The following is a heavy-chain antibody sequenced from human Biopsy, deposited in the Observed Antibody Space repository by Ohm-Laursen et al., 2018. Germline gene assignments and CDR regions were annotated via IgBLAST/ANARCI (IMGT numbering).Heavy chain of an antibody. CDR3: ARGEYSSSIFDH. J-gene: IGHJ4*02. V-gene: IGHV4-59*12. D-gene: IGHD6-6*01. CDR2: IYYSGST. CDR1: GVSISTYY. Sequence: GTLSLTCSVSGVSISTYYWSWIRQSPGRGLEWIAYIYYSGSTDYNPSLKSRVTISLDTSKNQFSLKLSSVTAADTAVYYCARGEYSSSIFDHWGQGTLVTVSS.